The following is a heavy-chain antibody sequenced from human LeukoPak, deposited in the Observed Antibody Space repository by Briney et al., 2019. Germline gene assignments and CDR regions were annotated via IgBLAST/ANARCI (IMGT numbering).Heavy chain of an antibody. CDR3: SRGLRGRSGYYFDS. CDR2: IYYSGST. V-gene: IGHV4-30-4*01. CDR1: GGSISSGDYY. J-gene: IGHJ4*02. Sequence: PSETLSLTCTVSGGSISSGDYYWNWIRQPPGKGLEWIGYIYYSGSTYYNPSLKSRVTISLDTSKTQFSLRLCSVTAADTAVYYCSRGLRGRSGYYFDSWGQGTLVTVSS.